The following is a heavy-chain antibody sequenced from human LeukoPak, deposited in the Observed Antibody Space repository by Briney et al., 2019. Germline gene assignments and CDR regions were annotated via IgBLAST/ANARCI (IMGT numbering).Heavy chain of an antibody. CDR2: ISYDGSNK. D-gene: IGHD2-2*01. Sequence: SGGSLRLSCAASGFTFSSYAMHWVRQAPGKGLEWVAVISYDGSNKYYADSVKGRFTISRDNSKNTLYLQMNSLRAEDTAVYYCAKDLYTAGIVVVPAAIEEDYWGQGTLVTVSS. CDR1: GFTFSSYA. CDR3: AKDLYTAGIVVVPAAIEEDY. V-gene: IGHV3-30-3*01. J-gene: IGHJ4*02.